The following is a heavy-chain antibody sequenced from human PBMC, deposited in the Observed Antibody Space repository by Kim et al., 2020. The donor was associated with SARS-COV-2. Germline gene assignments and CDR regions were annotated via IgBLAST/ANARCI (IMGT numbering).Heavy chain of an antibody. CDR2: ISYDGSNK. J-gene: IGHJ5*02. V-gene: IGHV3-30-3*01. CDR1: GFTFSSYA. Sequence: GGSLRLSCAASGFTFSSYAMHWVRQAPGKGLEWVAVISYDGSNKYYADSVKGRFTISRDNSKNTLYLQMNSLRAEDTAVYYCARDRIAAPILQGGGWFDPWGQGTLVTVSS. D-gene: IGHD6-25*01. CDR3: ARDRIAAPILQGGGWFDP.